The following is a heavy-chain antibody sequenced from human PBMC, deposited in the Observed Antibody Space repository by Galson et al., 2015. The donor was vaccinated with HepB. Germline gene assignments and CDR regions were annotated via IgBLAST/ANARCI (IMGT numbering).Heavy chain of an antibody. V-gene: IGHV1-24*01. CDR2: FDPEDGET. J-gene: IGHJ2*01. CDR1: GYTLTELS. CDR3: ATAICSGGSCPYWYFDL. Sequence: SVKVSCKVSGYTLTELSMHWVRQAPGKGLEWMGGFDPEDGETICAQKFQGRVTMTEDTSTDTAYMELSSLRSEDTAVYYCATAICSGGSCPYWYFDLWGRGTLVTVSS. D-gene: IGHD2-15*01.